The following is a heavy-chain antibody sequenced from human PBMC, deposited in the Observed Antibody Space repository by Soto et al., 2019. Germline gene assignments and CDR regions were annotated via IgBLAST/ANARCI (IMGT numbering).Heavy chain of an antibody. D-gene: IGHD3-16*01. J-gene: IGHJ3*02. CDR1: GFTFSSYA. CDR3: ARDGGITFGDGAFDI. V-gene: IGHV3-30-3*01. Sequence: QVQLVESGGGVVQPGRSLRLSCAASGFTFSSYAMHWVRQAPGKGLEWVAVISYDGSNKYYADSVKGRFTISRDNSKNTLYLQMNSLRAEDTAVYYCARDGGITFGDGAFDIWGQGTMVTVSS. CDR2: ISYDGSNK.